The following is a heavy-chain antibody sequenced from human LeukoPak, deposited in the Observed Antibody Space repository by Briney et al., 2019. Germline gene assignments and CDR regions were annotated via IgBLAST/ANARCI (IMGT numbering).Heavy chain of an antibody. V-gene: IGHV3-23*01. CDR2: ISGSGGST. CDR3: AKTYYYDSSGYRRGYFDY. J-gene: IGHJ4*02. Sequence: PGRSLRLSCAASRFTFSSYAMSWVRQAPGKGLEWVSAISGSGGSTYYADSVKGRFTISRDNSKNTLYLQMNSLRAEDTAVYYCAKTYYYDSSGYRRGYFDYWGQGTLVTVSS. CDR1: RFTFSSYA. D-gene: IGHD3-22*01.